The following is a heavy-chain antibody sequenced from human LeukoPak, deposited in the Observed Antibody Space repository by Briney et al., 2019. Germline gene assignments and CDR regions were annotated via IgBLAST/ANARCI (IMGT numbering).Heavy chain of an antibody. J-gene: IGHJ5*02. CDR3: ARTVSGYYFNA. CDR2: VAYSGST. Sequence: SETLSLTCTVSGGSINSYYWSWIRQPPGKGLEWIGYVAYSGSTNYNPSLKGRVTISLDTSKNQFSLKLSSVTAADTAVYYCARTVSGYYFNAWGPGTLVTVSS. V-gene: IGHV4-59*01. CDR1: GGSINSYY. D-gene: IGHD5-12*01.